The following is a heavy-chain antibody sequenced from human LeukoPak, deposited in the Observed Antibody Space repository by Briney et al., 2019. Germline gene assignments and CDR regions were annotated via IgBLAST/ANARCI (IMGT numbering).Heavy chain of an antibody. D-gene: IGHD2-15*01. J-gene: IGHJ4*02. Sequence: SSETLSLTCTVSGGSISNYYWTWIRQSPGKGLEWIGYIYDTGSTNYNPSLKSRVAILVDTSKKKFSLKMTSVTAADTAVYYCARAQVYCSGGTCYLIGFDYWGQGTLVTVSS. CDR2: IYDTGST. CDR3: ARAQVYCSGGTCYLIGFDY. V-gene: IGHV4-59*01. CDR1: GGSISNYY.